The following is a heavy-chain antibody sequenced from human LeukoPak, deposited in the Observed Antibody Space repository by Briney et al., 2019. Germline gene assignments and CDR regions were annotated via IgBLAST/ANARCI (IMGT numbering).Heavy chain of an antibody. J-gene: IGHJ6*02. CDR3: ANSGWDYYYGMDV. V-gene: IGHV1-46*01. CDR2: INPSGGST. D-gene: IGHD6-19*01. Sequence: ASVTVSFKASGYTFTIYYMHWVRQAPGQGLEWMGVINPSGGSTSYAQKFQGRVTMTRDTSTSTVYMELSSLRSEDTAVYYCANSGWDYYYGMDVWGQGTTVTVSS. CDR1: GYTFTIYY.